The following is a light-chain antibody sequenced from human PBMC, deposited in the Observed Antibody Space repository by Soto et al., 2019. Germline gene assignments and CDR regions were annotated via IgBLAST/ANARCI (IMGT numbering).Light chain of an antibody. V-gene: IGKV3-15*01. CDR1: QSVSSN. CDR3: QQRSNWPWT. Sequence: EKVMTQSPATLSVSPGERATLSCRASQSVSSNLAWYQQKPGQAPRLLIYGASTRATDIPARFSGSGSGTDFTLTISSLEPEDFAVYYCQQRSNWPWTFGQGTKVDIK. J-gene: IGKJ1*01. CDR2: GAS.